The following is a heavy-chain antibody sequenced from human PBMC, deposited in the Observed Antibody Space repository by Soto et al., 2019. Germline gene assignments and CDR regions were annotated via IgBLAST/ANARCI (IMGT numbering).Heavy chain of an antibody. D-gene: IGHD6-6*01. J-gene: IGHJ4*02. CDR1: GGTFSSYA. Sequence: QVQLVQSGAEVKKPGSSVNVSCKASGGTFSSYAISWVRQAPGQGLEWMGGIIPIFGTANYAQKFQGRVTITADESTSTAYMELSSLSSDDTAVYYCGLGAARPPSYFPYWGQGTLVTVSS. CDR3: GLGAARPPSYFPY. V-gene: IGHV1-69*12. CDR2: IIPIFGTA.